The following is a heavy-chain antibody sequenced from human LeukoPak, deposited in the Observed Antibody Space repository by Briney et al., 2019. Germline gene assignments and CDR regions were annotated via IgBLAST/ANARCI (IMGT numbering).Heavy chain of an antibody. CDR2: INEDGSVK. J-gene: IGHJ6*03. CDR1: GFTFSRSW. CDR3: ARDGRGYCSSTSCYVYYMDV. D-gene: IGHD2-2*01. V-gene: IGHV3-7*01. Sequence: PGGSLRLSCAASGFTFSRSWMTWGRQASGEGLEWLGNINEDGSVKNYVGSVKGRFTISRDNAKNSLYLQMNSLRAEDTAVYYCARDGRGYCSSTSCYVYYMDVWGKGTTVTVSS.